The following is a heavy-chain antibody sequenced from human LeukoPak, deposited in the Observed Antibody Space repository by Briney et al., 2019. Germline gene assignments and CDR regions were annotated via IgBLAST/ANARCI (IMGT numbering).Heavy chain of an antibody. CDR3: ARDCSGGSCYPEGAFDI. J-gene: IGHJ3*02. D-gene: IGHD2-15*01. Sequence: GGSLRLSCAASGFTFSSYSMNWVRQAPGKGLEWVSYISSSSSTIYYADSVKGRFTISRDNAKNSLYLQMNSLRAEDTAVYYCARDCSGGSCYPEGAFDIWGQGTMVTVSS. CDR1: GFTFSSYS. V-gene: IGHV3-48*04. CDR2: ISSSSSTI.